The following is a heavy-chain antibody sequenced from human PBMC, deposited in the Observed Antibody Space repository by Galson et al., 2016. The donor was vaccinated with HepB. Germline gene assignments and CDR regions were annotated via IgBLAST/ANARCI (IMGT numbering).Heavy chain of an antibody. CDR2: ISYDGSKQ. CDR1: GFTFANYG. J-gene: IGHJ4*02. Sequence: SLRLSCAASGFTFANYGMHWVRQAPGKGLEWLAIISYDGSKQYYGDSMRGRITISRDNSNNTLFLEMNILRRDDTAIYFCAKDGQWLVRRSFDYWGQGALVTVAS. CDR3: AKDGQWLVRRSFDY. V-gene: IGHV3-30*18. D-gene: IGHD6-19*01.